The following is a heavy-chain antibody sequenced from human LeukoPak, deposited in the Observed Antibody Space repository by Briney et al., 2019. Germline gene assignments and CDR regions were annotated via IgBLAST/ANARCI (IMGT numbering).Heavy chain of an antibody. V-gene: IGHV1-69*13. CDR2: IIPIFGTA. D-gene: IGHD4/OR15-4a*01. CDR1: GGTFSSYA. CDR3: ARDSGFSYDYGATYFDY. Sequence: VASVKVSCKASGGTFSSYAISWVRQAPGQGREWMGGIIPIFGTANYAQKFQGRVTITADESTSTAYMELSSLRSEDTAVYYCARDSGFSYDYGATYFDYWDQGTLVTVSS. J-gene: IGHJ4*02.